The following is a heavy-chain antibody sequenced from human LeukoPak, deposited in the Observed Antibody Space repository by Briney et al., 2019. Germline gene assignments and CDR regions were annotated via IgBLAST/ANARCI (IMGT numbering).Heavy chain of an antibody. V-gene: IGHV4-34*01. J-gene: IGHJ4*02. CDR2: INHSGST. CDR3: ARGPDDYFDY. Sequence: PSETLSLTCAVYGGSFSGYYWSWIRQPPGKGLEWIGEINHSGSTNYNPSLKSRVTISVDTSKNQFSLKLSSVTAADTAVYYCARGPDDYFDYWGQGTLVTVSS. CDR1: GGSFSGYY.